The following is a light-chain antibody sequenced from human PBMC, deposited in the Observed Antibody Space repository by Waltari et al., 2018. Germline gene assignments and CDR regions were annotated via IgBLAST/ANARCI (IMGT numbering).Light chain of an antibody. CDR2: DAS. V-gene: IGKV1-13*02. CDR1: QGIGSA. J-gene: IGKJ3*01. Sequence: IQLTQSPSSLSASIGASVTITCRASQGIGSALAWYQQKPGKPPRLLIYDASSLEGGVPSRFSGSGSGTDFTLSISSLQPEDFATYSCQHLNSYPFTFGPGTTV. CDR3: QHLNSYPFT.